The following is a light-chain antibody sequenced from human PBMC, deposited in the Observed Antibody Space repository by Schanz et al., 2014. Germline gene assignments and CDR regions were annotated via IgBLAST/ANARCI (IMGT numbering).Light chain of an antibody. Sequence: QSALTQPPSASGSPGQSVTISCTGTSYDVGAYKFVSWYQKQPGKAPKLIIYEVSKRPSGVPDRFSGSKSGNMASLTVSGLQGEDEADYFCASYGGTNNLVFGGGTKLTVL. CDR1: SYDVGAYKF. V-gene: IGLV2-8*01. CDR3: ASYGGTNNLV. CDR2: EVS. J-gene: IGLJ2*01.